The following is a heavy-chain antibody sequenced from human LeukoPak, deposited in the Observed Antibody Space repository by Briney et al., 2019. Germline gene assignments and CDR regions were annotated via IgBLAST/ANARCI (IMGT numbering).Heavy chain of an antibody. D-gene: IGHD3-22*01. CDR1: GGTFSSYA. CDR2: IIPIFGTA. J-gene: IGHJ4*02. V-gene: IGHV1-69*05. CDR3: AVKTNALHYDL. Sequence: SVKVSCKASGGTFSSYAISWVRPAPGQGLEWMGGIIPIFGTANYAQKFQGRVTITTDESTSTAYMKLSSLRSEDTAVYYCAVKTNALHYDLWGQGTLVTVSS.